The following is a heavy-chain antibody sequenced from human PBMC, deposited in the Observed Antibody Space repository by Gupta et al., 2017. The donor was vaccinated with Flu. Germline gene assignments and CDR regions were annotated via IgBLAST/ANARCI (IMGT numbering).Heavy chain of an antibody. V-gene: IGHV3-74*01. D-gene: IGHD1-7*01. J-gene: IGHJ4*02. CDR2: ISGDGSIT. Sequence: EVELVESGGGLVQPGGSLRVSCVAFGFTFNTEWMHWVRQTPGKGLVWVSRISGDGSITTYADSVRGRFTISRDNAKNTVYLQMNSLRADDTALYYCARDMAYDGTGPHFDFWGQGARVTVSS. CDR1: GFTFNTEW. CDR3: ARDMAYDGTGPHFDF.